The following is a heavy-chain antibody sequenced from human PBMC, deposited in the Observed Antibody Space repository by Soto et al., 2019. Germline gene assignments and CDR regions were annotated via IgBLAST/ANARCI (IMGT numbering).Heavy chain of an antibody. CDR2: IYHSGST. J-gene: IGHJ5*02. CDR1: GGSISSGGYS. Sequence: SETLSLTCAVSGGSISSGGYSWSWIRQPPGKGLEWIGYIYHSGSTYYNPSLKSRVTISVDRSKNQFSLKLSSVTAADTAVYYCARGLDTGWFDPWGQGTLVTVSS. D-gene: IGHD3-10*01. CDR3: ARGLDTGWFDP. V-gene: IGHV4-30-2*01.